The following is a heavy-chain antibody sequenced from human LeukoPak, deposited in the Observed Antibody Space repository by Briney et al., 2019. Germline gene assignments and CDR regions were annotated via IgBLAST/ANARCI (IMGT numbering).Heavy chain of an antibody. Sequence: SETLSLTCTVSGGSISSGDYYWSWIRQPPGKGLEWIGYIYYSGSTNHNPSLKSRVTISVDTSKNQFSLNLSSVTAADTAVYYCARVTWSRYMDVWGKGTTVTVSS. CDR3: ARVTWSRYMDV. J-gene: IGHJ6*03. CDR1: GGSISSGDYY. CDR2: IYYSGST. V-gene: IGHV4-61*08.